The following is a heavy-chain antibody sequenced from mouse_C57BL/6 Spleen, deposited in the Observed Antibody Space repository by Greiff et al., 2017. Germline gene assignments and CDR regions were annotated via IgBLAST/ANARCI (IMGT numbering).Heavy chain of an antibody. CDR1: GFTFSSYG. V-gene: IGHV5-6*01. CDR2: ISSGGSYT. D-gene: IGHD1-1*01. Sequence: EVQRVESGGDLVKPGGSLKLSCAASGFTFSSYGMSWVRQTPDKRLEWVAPISSGGSYTYYPDSVKGRFTISRDNAKNTLYLQMSSLKSEDTAMYYCARLWYYGSSSYYYAMDYWGQGTSVTVAS. CDR3: ARLWYYGSSSYYYAMDY. J-gene: IGHJ4*01.